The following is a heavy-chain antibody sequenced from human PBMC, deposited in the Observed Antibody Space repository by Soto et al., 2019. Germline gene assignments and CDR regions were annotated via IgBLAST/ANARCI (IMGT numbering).Heavy chain of an antibody. CDR3: ASLLRRYSGTTDY. V-gene: IGHV1-69*12. CDR2: IIPIFGTA. CDR1: GGTFSSSA. Sequence: QVQLVQSGAEVKKPGSSVKVSCKASGGTFSSSAISWVRQAPGQGLEWMGGIIPIFGTANYAQKFQGRFKSSADESTSTAYVELSSLRAAHTAVYYCASLLRRYSGTTDYWGQGTPVTVSS. J-gene: IGHJ4*02. D-gene: IGHD5-12*01.